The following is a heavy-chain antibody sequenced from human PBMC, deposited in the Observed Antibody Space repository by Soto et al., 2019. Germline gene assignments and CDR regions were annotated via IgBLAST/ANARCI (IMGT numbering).Heavy chain of an antibody. J-gene: IGHJ4*02. CDR1: GGSISSYY. D-gene: IGHD4-17*01. V-gene: IGHV4-59*01. CDR3: ASGDSRGPFDS. Sequence: PSETLSLTCTVSGGSISSYYWSWIRQPPGKGLEWIGYIYNSGSTNYNPSLKSRVTISVDTSKNQFSLKLSSVTAADPAVYYCASGDSRGPFDSWGQGTLVTVSS. CDR2: IYNSGST.